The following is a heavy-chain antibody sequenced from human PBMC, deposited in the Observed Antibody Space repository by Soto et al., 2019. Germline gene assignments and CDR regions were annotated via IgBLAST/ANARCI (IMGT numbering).Heavy chain of an antibody. Sequence: GSLRLGCTASGITFSDYGMHWVRQAPGKGLEWVAVSSFDGGHTYYTDSVKGRFAISRDNSKHTLYLQMNSLRADDTAIYYCAKERGYSSGPWPYPFDSSGQGALVTVSS. D-gene: IGHD5-18*01. CDR1: GITFSDYG. J-gene: IGHJ4*02. CDR2: SSFDGGHT. V-gene: IGHV3-30*18. CDR3: AKERGYSSGPWPYPFDS.